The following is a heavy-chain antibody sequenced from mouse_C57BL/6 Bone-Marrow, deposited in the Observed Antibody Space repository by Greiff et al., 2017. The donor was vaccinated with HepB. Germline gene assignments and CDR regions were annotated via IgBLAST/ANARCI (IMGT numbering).Heavy chain of an antibody. CDR2: INPGSGGT. D-gene: IGHD1-2*01. CDR3: ARDYYGPGY. Sequence: QVQLQQSGAELVRPGTSVKVSCKASGYAFTNYLIEWVKQRPGQGLEWIGVINPGSGGTNYNEKFKGKATLTADKSSSTAYMQLSSLTSEDSAVYFCARDYYGPGYWGQGTTLTVSS. J-gene: IGHJ2*01. CDR1: GYAFTNYL. V-gene: IGHV1-54*01.